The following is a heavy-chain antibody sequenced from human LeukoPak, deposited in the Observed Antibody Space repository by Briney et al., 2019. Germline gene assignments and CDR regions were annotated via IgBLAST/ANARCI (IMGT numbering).Heavy chain of an antibody. D-gene: IGHD2-15*01. V-gene: IGHV4-38-2*02. CDR2: IYHSGST. CDR3: ARSDQDRRILFSTYDY. CDR1: GYSISSGYY. J-gene: IGHJ3*01. Sequence: SETLSLTCTVSGYSISSGYYWGWIRQPPGKGLEWIGSIYHSGSTYYNPSLKSRVTISVDTSKNQFSLKLSSVTAADTAVYYCARSDQDRRILFSTYDYWGQGTMVTVSS.